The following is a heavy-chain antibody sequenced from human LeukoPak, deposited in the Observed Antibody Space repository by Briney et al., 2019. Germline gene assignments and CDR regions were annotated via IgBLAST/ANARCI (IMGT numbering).Heavy chain of an antibody. D-gene: IGHD6-25*01. CDR3: ARTARPPNS. V-gene: IGHV4-59*01. CDR1: GTSITSSY. J-gene: IGHJ4*02. Sequence: PSETLSLTCTVSGTSITSSYWSWIRQPPGKGLEHIGYIYYTGVTNYSPSLKSRVTMSLDTSKNQFSLRLTSVTAADTAIYYCARTARPPNSWGQGTLVTVSS. CDR2: IYYTGVT.